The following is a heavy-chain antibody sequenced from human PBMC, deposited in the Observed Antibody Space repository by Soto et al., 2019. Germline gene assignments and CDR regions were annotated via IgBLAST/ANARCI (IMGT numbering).Heavy chain of an antibody. Sequence: SVNVSCKASGGTFSSYAISWVRQAPGQGLEWMGWIIPIFGTANYAQKFQGRVTITADKSTSTAYMELSSLRSEDTAVYYCARVGGSIAVAGTFNWFDPWGQGTLVTVSS. D-gene: IGHD6-19*01. J-gene: IGHJ5*02. CDR2: IIPIFGTA. V-gene: IGHV1-69*06. CDR1: GGTFSSYA. CDR3: ARVGGSIAVAGTFNWFDP.